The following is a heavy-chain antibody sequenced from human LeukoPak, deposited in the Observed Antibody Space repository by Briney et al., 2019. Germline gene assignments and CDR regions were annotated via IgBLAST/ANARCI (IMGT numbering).Heavy chain of an antibody. V-gene: IGHV3-23*01. CDR2: ISGSGGST. CDR3: AKVHRSGYDSSLHFYYFDY. J-gene: IGHJ4*02. CDR1: GFTFSSYA. D-gene: IGHD5-12*01. Sequence: GGSLRLSCAASGFTFSSYAMSWVRQAPGKGLEWVSAISGSGGSTYYADSVKGRFTISGDNSKNTLYLQMNSLRAEDTAVYYCAKVHRSGYDSSLHFYYFDYWGQGTLVTVSS.